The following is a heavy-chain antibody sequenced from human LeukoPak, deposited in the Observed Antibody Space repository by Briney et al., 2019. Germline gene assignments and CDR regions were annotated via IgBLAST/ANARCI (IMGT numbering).Heavy chain of an antibody. J-gene: IGHJ4*01. CDR2: ISGSAGST. CDR3: AAPRQRYYDFWSGLDY. Sequence: GRSLRLSCAASGFTFSSYAMSWVRQAPGKGLEWLSAISGSAGSTYYTDSVKGRFTISRDNSKNTMYLQMNSLRAEDTAVYYCAAPRQRYYDFWSGLDYW. D-gene: IGHD3-3*01. CDR1: GFTFSSYA. V-gene: IGHV3-23*01.